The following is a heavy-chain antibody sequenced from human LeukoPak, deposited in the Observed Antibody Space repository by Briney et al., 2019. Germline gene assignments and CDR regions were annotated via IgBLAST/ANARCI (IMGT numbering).Heavy chain of an antibody. CDR2: IKSKTDGGTT. CDR1: GFTFSSYA. D-gene: IGHD3-10*01. CDR3: TTGPSFTMVRGVIISFDY. Sequence: GGSLRLSCAASGFTFSSYAMSWVRQAPGKGLEWVGRIKSKTDGGTTDYAAPVKGRFTISRDDSKNTLYLQMNSLKTEDTAVYYCTTGPSFTMVRGVIISFDYWGQGTLVTVSS. J-gene: IGHJ4*02. V-gene: IGHV3-15*01.